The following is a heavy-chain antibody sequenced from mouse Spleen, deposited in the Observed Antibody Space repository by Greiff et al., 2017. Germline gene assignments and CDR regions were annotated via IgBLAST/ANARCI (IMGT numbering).Heavy chain of an antibody. J-gene: IGHJ2*01. Sequence: QVQLQQSGAELVKPGASVKLSCKASGYTFTSYWMQWVKQRPGQGLEWIGEIDPSDSYTNYNQKFKGKATLTVDTSSSTAYMQLSSLTSEDSAVYYCARGAGGLGRYYFDYWGQGTTLTVSS. CDR2: IDPSDSYT. CDR1: GYTFTSYW. CDR3: ARGAGGLGRYYFDY. D-gene: IGHD4-1*01. V-gene: IGHV1-50*01.